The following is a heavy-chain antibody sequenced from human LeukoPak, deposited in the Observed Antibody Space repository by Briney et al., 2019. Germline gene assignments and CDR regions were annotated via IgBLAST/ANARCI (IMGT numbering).Heavy chain of an antibody. CDR1: GFSFSDYN. V-gene: IGHV3-48*01. CDR3: ARDGQLSWRLQSYYYMDV. CDR2: ISTSSSTM. D-gene: IGHD5-24*01. J-gene: IGHJ6*03. Sequence: PGGSLRLSCAASGFSFSDYNMNWVRQAPGKGLEWLSYISTSSSTMYYADSVKGRFTISRDNAKKSLYLQMNSLRAEDTAVYYCARDGQLSWRLQSYYYMDVWGKGTTVTVSS.